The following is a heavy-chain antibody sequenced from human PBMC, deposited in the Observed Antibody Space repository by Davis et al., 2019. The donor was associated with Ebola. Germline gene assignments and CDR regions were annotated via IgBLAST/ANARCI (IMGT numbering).Heavy chain of an antibody. V-gene: IGHV3-21*01. D-gene: IGHD5-12*01. J-gene: IGHJ4*02. CDR3: ARDWLGRLRFGYYFDY. Sequence: GESLKISCAASGFTFSSYSMNWVRQAPGKGLEWVSSISSSSSYIYYADSVKGRFTISRDNAKNSLYLQMNSLRAEDTAVYYCARDWLGRLRFGYYFDYWGQGTLVTVSS. CDR1: GFTFSSYS. CDR2: ISSSSSYI.